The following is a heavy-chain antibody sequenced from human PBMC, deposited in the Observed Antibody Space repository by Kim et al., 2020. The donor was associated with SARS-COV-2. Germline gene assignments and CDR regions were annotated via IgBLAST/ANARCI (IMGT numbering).Heavy chain of an antibody. J-gene: IGHJ4*02. V-gene: IGHV3-30*18. Sequence: GGSLRLSCAASGFTFSSYGMHWVRQAPGKGLEWVAVISYDGSNKYYADSVKGRFTISRDNSKNTLYLQMNSLRAEDTAVYYCAKGIQLWPIYFDYWGQGT. CDR3: AKGIQLWPIYFDY. CDR2: ISYDGSNK. D-gene: IGHD5-18*01. CDR1: GFTFSSYG.